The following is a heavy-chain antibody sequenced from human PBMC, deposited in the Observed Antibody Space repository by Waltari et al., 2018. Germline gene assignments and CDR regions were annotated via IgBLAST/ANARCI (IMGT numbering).Heavy chain of an antibody. Sequence: EVQLVESGGDLVQPGGSLRISCAALGCTFSRSWVTWVRQAPGKGLEWVGNIQQNGSEKWYADSVRGRFTISRDNAMNSLYLQMNSLRVEDTAVYYCARDLVATPPWGQGTLVTVSS. CDR3: ARDLVATPP. CDR1: GCTFSRSW. D-gene: IGHD2-21*02. V-gene: IGHV3-7*01. J-gene: IGHJ5*02. CDR2: IQQNGSEK.